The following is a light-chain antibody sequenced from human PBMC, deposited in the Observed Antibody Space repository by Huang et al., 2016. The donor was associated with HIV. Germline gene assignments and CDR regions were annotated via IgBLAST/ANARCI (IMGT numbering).Light chain of an antibody. CDR3: QQSYNLPYT. CDR1: QSITTY. Sequence: DIQMTQSQPSLSASLGDRVTITCRASQSITTYLNWYRHKPGEAPELLIHATSTLQNGVPSRFSGGGSGTDFTLTITNLQPEDVASYYCQQSYNLPYTFGRGTKVDIK. J-gene: IGKJ2*01. CDR2: ATS. V-gene: IGKV1-39*01.